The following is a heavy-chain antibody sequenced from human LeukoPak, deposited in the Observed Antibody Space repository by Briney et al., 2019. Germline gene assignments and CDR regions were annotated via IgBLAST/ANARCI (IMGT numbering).Heavy chain of an antibody. V-gene: IGHV3-30*03. CDR2: ISYDGSNK. CDR3: ARGGAMVRGVINPFDY. Sequence: GRSLRLSCAASGFTFSSYDMHWVRQAPGKGLEWVAVISYDGSNKYYPGSVKGRFTISRENAKNSLYLQMNSLRAGDTAVYYCARGGAMVRGVINPFDYWGQGTLVTVSS. CDR1: GFTFSSYD. D-gene: IGHD3-10*01. J-gene: IGHJ4*02.